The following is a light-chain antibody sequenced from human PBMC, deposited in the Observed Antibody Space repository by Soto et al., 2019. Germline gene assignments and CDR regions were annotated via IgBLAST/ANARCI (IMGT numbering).Light chain of an antibody. Sequence: VLTQSPGTLSLSPGESATLSCRASQTVSITYLTWYQQKPGQAPRLLIFGASKRATGIPDRFSGSGSGTDFTLTISRLEPEDFAVYFCQVYGSSSKTFGQGTKVDIK. CDR3: QVYGSSSKT. CDR1: QTVSITY. CDR2: GAS. J-gene: IGKJ1*01. V-gene: IGKV3-20*01.